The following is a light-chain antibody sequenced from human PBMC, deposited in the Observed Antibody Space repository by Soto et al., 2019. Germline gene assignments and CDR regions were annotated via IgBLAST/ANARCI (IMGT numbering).Light chain of an antibody. Sequence: QSALTQPASVSGSPGQSITISCTGTSSDVGAYNYVSWYQQYPGKAPKYIIYDVTNRPSGVSYRFSGSKSSNTASLTISGLQAEDEADYYCSSYTTSSTLYVFGTGTKLTVL. J-gene: IGLJ1*01. CDR3: SSYTTSSTLYV. CDR2: DVT. V-gene: IGLV2-14*03. CDR1: SSDVGAYNY.